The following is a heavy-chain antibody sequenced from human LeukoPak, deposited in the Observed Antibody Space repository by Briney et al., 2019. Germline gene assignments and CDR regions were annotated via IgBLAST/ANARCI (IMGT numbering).Heavy chain of an antibody. CDR3: AKSSGIAAAGRIRGAFDM. CDR2: MSWNSGSI. J-gene: IGHJ3*02. V-gene: IGHV3-9*01. Sequence: GGSLRLSCAASGFTFEDYTMHWVRQAPGKGLEWVSGMSWNSGSIGFADSVKGRFTISRDNARNSLYLQMNSLRTEDTALYHCAKSSGIAAAGRIRGAFDMWGQGTMVTVSS. D-gene: IGHD6-13*01. CDR1: GFTFEDYT.